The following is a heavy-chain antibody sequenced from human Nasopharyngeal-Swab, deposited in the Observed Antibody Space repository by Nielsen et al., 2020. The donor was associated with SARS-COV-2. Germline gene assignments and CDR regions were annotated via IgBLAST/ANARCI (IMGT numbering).Heavy chain of an antibody. CDR2: IYSGGST. CDR3: ARDESSSGWYAFDY. Sequence: VRQAPGKGLEWVPVIYSGGSTYYADSVKGRFTISRHNSKNTLYLQMNSLRAEDTAVYYCARDESSSGWYAFDYWGQGTLVTVSS. J-gene: IGHJ4*02. D-gene: IGHD6-19*01. V-gene: IGHV3-53*04.